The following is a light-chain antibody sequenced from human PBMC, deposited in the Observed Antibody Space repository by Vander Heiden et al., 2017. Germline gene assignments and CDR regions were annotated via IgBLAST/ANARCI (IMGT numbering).Light chain of an antibody. CDR3: QQRSKWTPWT. V-gene: IGKV3-11*01. CDR1: QSCSCY. CDR2: DAA. Sequence: DIVLTQSHATLSLSPGETATPCCRPRQSCSCYLVWYQQKPGQAPRLLIYDAANRATGIPARFSGSGSGTDFTLTISSLVAEDVAVYYCQQRSKWTPWTFGQGTKVEIK. J-gene: IGKJ1*01.